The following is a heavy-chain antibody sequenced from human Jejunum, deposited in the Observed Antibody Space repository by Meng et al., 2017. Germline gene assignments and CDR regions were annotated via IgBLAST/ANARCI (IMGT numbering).Heavy chain of an antibody. V-gene: IGHV3-48*03. CDR1: GFTFSSCG. D-gene: IGHD6-13*01. J-gene: IGHJ4*02. Sequence: GGSLRLSCEASGFTFSSCGMNWVRQAPGKALEWISYISGSGNTIYYADSVRGRFTISRDNAGNSLYLQRSSLRVEDTAVYYCAREGSSWSMVDYWGQGTLVTVSS. CDR3: AREGSSWSMVDY. CDR2: ISGSGNTI.